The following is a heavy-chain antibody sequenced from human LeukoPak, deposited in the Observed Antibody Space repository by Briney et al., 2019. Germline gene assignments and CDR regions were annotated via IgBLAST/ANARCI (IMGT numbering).Heavy chain of an antibody. CDR1: GDTFRNYA. Sequence: ASVKVSCKGSGDTFRNYAFSWVRQAPGQGLEWMGRVIPFLGIPNYAQKFQGKVTITADKSTNTAYMELGSLRSEDTAVYYCARLQIAAAGTSFDYWGQGTLVTVSS. D-gene: IGHD6-13*01. CDR2: VIPFLGIP. J-gene: IGHJ4*02. V-gene: IGHV1-69*04. CDR3: ARLQIAAAGTSFDY.